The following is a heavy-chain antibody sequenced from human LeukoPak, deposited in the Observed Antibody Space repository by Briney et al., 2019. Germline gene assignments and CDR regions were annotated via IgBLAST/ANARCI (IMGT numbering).Heavy chain of an antibody. D-gene: IGHD6-6*01. Sequence: KPSETLSLTCAVYGGSFSGYYWSWIRQPPGKGLEWVGEINHSGSTNYNPSLKSRVTISVDTSKNQFSLKLSSVTAADTAVYYCARELWDSSSSRAFDPWGQGTLVTVSS. J-gene: IGHJ5*02. V-gene: IGHV4-34*01. CDR1: GGSFSGYY. CDR2: INHSGST. CDR3: ARELWDSSSSRAFDP.